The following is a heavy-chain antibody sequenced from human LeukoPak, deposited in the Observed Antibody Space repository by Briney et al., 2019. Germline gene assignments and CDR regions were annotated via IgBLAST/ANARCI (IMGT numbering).Heavy chain of an antibody. CDR1: GFTFSSYG. J-gene: IGHJ6*02. V-gene: IGHV3-30*18. CDR3: AKNYPPYYDSSGAGMDV. D-gene: IGHD3-22*01. CDR2: ISYDGSNK. Sequence: GGSLRLSCAASGFTFSSYGMHWVRQAPGKGLEWVAVISYDGSNKYYADSVKGRFTISRDNSKSTLYLQMNSLRAEGTAVYYCAKNYPPYYDSSGAGMDVWGQGTTVTVSS.